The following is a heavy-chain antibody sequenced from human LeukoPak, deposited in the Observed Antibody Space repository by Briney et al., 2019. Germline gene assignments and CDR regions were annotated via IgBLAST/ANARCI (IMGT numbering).Heavy chain of an antibody. Sequence: GGSLRLSCAASGFTFSTYSMNWVRQAPGKGLEWVSSISSSSTYIYYADSVKGRFTISRDNAKNSLYLQMNSLRAEDTAVYYCARETTVTTFDYWGQGTLVTVSS. D-gene: IGHD4-17*01. CDR2: ISSSSTYI. J-gene: IGHJ4*02. V-gene: IGHV3-21*01. CDR3: ARETTVTTFDY. CDR1: GFTFSTYS.